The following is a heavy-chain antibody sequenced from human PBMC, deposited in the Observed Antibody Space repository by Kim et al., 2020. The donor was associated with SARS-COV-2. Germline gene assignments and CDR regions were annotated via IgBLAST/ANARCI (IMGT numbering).Heavy chain of an antibody. CDR3: ARDKADIVVVPAAHGWFDP. V-gene: IGHV7-4-1*02. CDR2: INTNTGNP. CDR1: GYTFTSYA. D-gene: IGHD2-2*01. J-gene: IGHJ5*02. Sequence: ASVKVSCKASGYTFTSYAMNWVRQAPGQGLEWMGWINTNTGNPTYAQGFTGRFVFSLDTSVSTAYLQISSLKAEDTAVYYCARDKADIVVVPAAHGWFDPWGQGTLVTVSS.